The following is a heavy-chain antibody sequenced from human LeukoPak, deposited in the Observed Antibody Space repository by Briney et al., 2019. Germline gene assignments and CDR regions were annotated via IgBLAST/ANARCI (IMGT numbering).Heavy chain of an antibody. J-gene: IGHJ4*02. CDR3: ARGGGSGRYGLPFDS. Sequence: GGSLRLSCAASGFTFSSYGMSWVRQAPGKGLEWVSAISGSGGSTYYADSVKGRFTISRGNAKNSVYLQMNSLTDEDTGVYYCARGGGSGRYGLPFDSWGQGTLVTVSS. CDR2: ISGSGGST. CDR1: GFTFSSYG. D-gene: IGHD6-25*01. V-gene: IGHV3-23*01.